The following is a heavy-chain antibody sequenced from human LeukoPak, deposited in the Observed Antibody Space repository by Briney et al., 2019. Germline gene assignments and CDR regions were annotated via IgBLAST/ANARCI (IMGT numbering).Heavy chain of an antibody. CDR2: IRSKANNYAT. CDR1: GFTFSGST. J-gene: IGHJ6*02. D-gene: IGHD1-26*01. CDR3: IRGAASGSYYGFDV. V-gene: IGHV3-73*01. Sequence: GSLRLSCAASGFTFSGSTMHWVRQASGKGLEWVGRIRSKANNYATAYATSVKGRFTLSRGDSKNTAYLQMNSLKTEDTAVYYCIRGAASGSYYGFDVWGQGATVTVSS.